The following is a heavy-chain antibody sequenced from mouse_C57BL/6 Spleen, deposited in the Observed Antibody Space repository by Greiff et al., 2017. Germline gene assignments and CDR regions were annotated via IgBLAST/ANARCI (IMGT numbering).Heavy chain of an antibody. Sequence: LVESGPGLVKPSQSLSLTCSVTGYSITGGYYWNWIRQFPGNKLEWMGYISYDGSNNYNPSLKNRISITRDTSTNQFFLKLNSVTTEDTATYYCARDSNDSYYYAMDYWGQGTSVTVSA. CDR1: GYSITGGYY. D-gene: IGHD2-12*01. CDR2: ISYDGSN. V-gene: IGHV3-6*01. CDR3: ARDSNDSYYYAMDY. J-gene: IGHJ4*01.